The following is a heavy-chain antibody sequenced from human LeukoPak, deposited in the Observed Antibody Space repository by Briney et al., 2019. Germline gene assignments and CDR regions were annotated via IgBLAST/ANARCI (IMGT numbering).Heavy chain of an antibody. CDR1: GFTFSSYS. J-gene: IGHJ4*02. D-gene: IGHD1-26*01. CDR3: ARAVGGIIVGATRGGGNY. Sequence: GGSLRLSCAASGFTFSSYSMNWVRQAPGKGLEWVSSISSSSSYIYYADSVKGRFTISRDNAKNSLYLQMNSLRAEDTAVYYCARAVGGIIVGATRGGGNYWGQGTLVTVSS. CDR2: ISSSSSYI. V-gene: IGHV3-21*01.